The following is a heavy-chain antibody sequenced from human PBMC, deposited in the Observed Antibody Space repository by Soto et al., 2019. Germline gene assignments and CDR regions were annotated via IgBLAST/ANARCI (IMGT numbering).Heavy chain of an antibody. J-gene: IGHJ5*02. V-gene: IGHV4-59*12. CDR1: SDSISSYY. CDR2: IYYSGST. Sequence: SETLSLTCTVSSDSISSYYWSWIRQPPGKGLEWIGYIYYSGSTYYNPSLKSRVTISVDRSKNQFSLKLSSVTAADTAVYHCARVPSPWGQGTLVTVSS. CDR3: ARVPSP.